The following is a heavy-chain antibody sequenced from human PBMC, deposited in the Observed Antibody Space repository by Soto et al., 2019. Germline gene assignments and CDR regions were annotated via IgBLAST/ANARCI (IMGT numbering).Heavy chain of an antibody. D-gene: IGHD1-26*01. CDR2: TYYRSKWYN. J-gene: IGHJ4*02. Sequence: QVQLQQSGPGLVKPSQTLSLTCAISGDSVSSNSAAWNWIRQSPSRGLEWLGRTYYRSKWYNDYAVSVKSRITINPDTSKNQFSLQLNSVTPEDTAVYYCARGQWEIRAWGRLQVYCDYWGQGTLVTVSS. V-gene: IGHV6-1*01. CDR1: GDSVSSNSAA. CDR3: ARGQWEIRAWGRLQVYCDY.